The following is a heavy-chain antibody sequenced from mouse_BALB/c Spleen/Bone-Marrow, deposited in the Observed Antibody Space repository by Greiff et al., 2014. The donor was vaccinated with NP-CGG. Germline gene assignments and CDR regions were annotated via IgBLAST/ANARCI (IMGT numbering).Heavy chain of an antibody. V-gene: IGHV1-80*01. CDR1: GYAFSSYW. D-gene: IGHD1-1*01. CDR2: IYPGDGDT. Sequence: VQGVESGAELVRPGSSVKISCKASGYAFSSYWMNWVKQRPGQGLEWIGQIYPGDGDTNYNGKFKGKATLTADKSSSTAYMQLSSLTSEDSAVYFWAREDGSSPFAYWGQGTLVTVSA. CDR3: AREDGSSPFAY. J-gene: IGHJ3*01.